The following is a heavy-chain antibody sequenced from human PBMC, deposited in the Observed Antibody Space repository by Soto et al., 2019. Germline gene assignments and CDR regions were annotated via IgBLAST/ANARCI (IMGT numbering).Heavy chain of an antibody. Sequence: PSETLSLTCTVSGGSISGSSYYWAWIRQPPGKGLEWIGSIYYSGSTYYNPSLKSRVTISVDTSKNQFSLKLSSVTAADTAVYYCARPNAYYLNFDSWGQGTLVTVSS. V-gene: IGHV4-39*01. CDR1: GGSISGSSYY. D-gene: IGHD3-16*01. CDR2: IYYSGST. CDR3: ARPNAYYLNFDS. J-gene: IGHJ4*02.